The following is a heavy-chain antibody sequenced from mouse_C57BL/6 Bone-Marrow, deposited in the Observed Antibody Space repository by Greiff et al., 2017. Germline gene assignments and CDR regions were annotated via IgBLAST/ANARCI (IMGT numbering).Heavy chain of an antibody. D-gene: IGHD2-3*01. V-gene: IGHV1-63*01. Sequence: QVQLQQSGAELVRPGTSVKMSCKASGYTFTNYWLGWAKQRPGHGLEWIGDIYPGGGYTNYNEKFKGKATLTADKSSSTAYMQFSSLTSEDSAIYYCARLGRWLLPVFAYWGQGTLVTVSA. J-gene: IGHJ3*01. CDR1: GYTFTNYW. CDR2: IYPGGGYT. CDR3: ARLGRWLLPVFAY.